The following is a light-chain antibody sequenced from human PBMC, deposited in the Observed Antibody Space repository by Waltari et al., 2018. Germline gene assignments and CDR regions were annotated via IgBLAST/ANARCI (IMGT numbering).Light chain of an antibody. J-gene: IGKJ1*01. V-gene: IGKV3-15*01. CDR2: GAS. Sequence: DIVTTQSPDTLSVSPGERATLSCRTSQSVNSNLPWYQQKPGQAPRLLVFGASTRATGIPARFTGSGSGTEFTLTISSLQSEDFAIYYCQQYSTWPPWTFGQGTKVDIK. CDR1: QSVNSN. CDR3: QQYSTWPPWT.